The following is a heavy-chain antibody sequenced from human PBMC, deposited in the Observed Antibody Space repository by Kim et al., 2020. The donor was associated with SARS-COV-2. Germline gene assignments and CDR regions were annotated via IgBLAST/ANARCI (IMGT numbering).Heavy chain of an antibody. D-gene: IGHD6-13*01. CDR3: AREGYSSSWYVGNWFDP. V-gene: IGHV1-2*04. J-gene: IGHJ5*02. Sequence: ASVKVSCKASGYTFTGYYMHWVRQAPGQGLEWMGWINPNSGGTNYAQKFQGWVTMTRDTSISTAYMELSRLRSDDTAVYYCAREGYSSSWYVGNWFDPWGQGTLVTVSS. CDR2: INPNSGGT. CDR1: GYTFTGYY.